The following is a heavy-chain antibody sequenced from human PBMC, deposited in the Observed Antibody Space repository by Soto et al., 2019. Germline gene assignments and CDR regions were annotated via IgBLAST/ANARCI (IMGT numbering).Heavy chain of an antibody. CDR3: ARGFYGFLGRTIRLRAFDI. Sequence: PSETLSLTCAVYGGSFSGYYWSWIRQPPGKGLEWIGEINHSGSTNYNPSLKSRVTISVDTSKNQFSLKLSSVTAADTAVYYCARGFYGFLGRTIRLRAFDIWGQGTMVTVSS. CDR2: INHSGST. D-gene: IGHD5-12*01. V-gene: IGHV4-34*01. J-gene: IGHJ3*02. CDR1: GGSFSGYY.